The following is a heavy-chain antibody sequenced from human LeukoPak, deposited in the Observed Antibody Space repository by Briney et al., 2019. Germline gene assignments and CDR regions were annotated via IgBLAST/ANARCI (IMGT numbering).Heavy chain of an antibody. V-gene: IGHV3-23*01. J-gene: IGHJ5*02. CDR1: GFTFSNYA. CDR2: ISVSGETT. CDR3: ARGQQLA. Sequence: GGSLRLSCAASGFTFSNYAMTWVRQAPGKGLEWVSAISVSGETTFYADSVKGRFTISRDNAKNTLYLQMNSLRAEDTAVYYCARGQQLAWGQGTLVTVSS. D-gene: IGHD6-6*01.